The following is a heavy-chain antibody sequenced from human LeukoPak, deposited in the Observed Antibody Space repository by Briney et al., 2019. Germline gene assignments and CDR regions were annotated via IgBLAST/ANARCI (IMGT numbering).Heavy chain of an antibody. V-gene: IGHV1-2*02. Sequence: GASVKVSCKASGYTFTGYYMHWVRQAPGQGLEWMGWINPNSGGTNYAQKFQGRVTMARDTSISTAYMELSRLRSDDTAVYYCARVEDIVVVPADPRWFDPWGQGTLVTVSS. CDR2: INPNSGGT. J-gene: IGHJ5*02. CDR3: ARVEDIVVVPADPRWFDP. CDR1: GYTFTGYY. D-gene: IGHD2-2*01.